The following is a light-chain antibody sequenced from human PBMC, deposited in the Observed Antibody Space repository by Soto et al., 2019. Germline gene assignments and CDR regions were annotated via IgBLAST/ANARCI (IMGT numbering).Light chain of an antibody. V-gene: IGKV3-11*01. CDR1: QSVSSY. J-gene: IGKJ1*01. CDR2: DAS. Sequence: EIVLTQSPATLSLSPGERATLSCRASQSVSSYLAWYQQKPGQAPRLLIYDASKRATGIPARFSGSGFGTDHTLPISSLEPEDFAVYYCQQRSKWRTFGQGTKVEIK. CDR3: QQRSKWRT.